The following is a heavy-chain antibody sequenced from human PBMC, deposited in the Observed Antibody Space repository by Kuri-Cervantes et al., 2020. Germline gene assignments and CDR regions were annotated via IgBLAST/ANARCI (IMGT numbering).Heavy chain of an antibody. Sequence: ASVKVSCKVSGYTLTELSMHWVRQAPGKGLEWMGGFDPEDGETIYAQKFQGRVTMTEDTSTDTAYMELNSLRAEDTAVYYCARTPLVQGDRIHHYYYYMDVWGKGTTVTVSS. D-gene: IGHD3-10*01. CDR3: ARTPLVQGDRIHHYYYYMDV. CDR1: GYTLTELS. CDR2: FDPEDGET. V-gene: IGHV1-24*01. J-gene: IGHJ6*03.